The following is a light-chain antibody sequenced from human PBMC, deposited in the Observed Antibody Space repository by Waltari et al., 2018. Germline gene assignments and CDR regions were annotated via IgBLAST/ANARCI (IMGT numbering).Light chain of an antibody. CDR3: QQANSFPLT. J-gene: IGKJ4*01. V-gene: IGKV1D-12*01. CDR2: EAS. Sequence: DIQMTQSPSSVSASVGDRVTITCRASLGITTWLAWYQQKPGHAPKLLIYEASSLHSGVASRFGGSSSGTYFTLTFDSLQPEDFGTHYCQQANSFPLTFGGGTKVEI. CDR1: LGITTW.